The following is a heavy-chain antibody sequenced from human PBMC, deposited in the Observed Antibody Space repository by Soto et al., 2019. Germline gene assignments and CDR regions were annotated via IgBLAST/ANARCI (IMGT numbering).Heavy chain of an antibody. CDR1: GGSFSGYC. CDR2: INHSGST. J-gene: IGHJ3*02. D-gene: IGHD3-22*01. V-gene: IGHV4-34*01. CDR3: ASTYYYDSSGYRTSDAFDI. Sequence: PSETLSLPCAVYGGSFSGYCWSWIRQPPGKGLEWIGEINHSGSTNYNPSLKSRVTISVDTSKNQFSLKLSSVTAADTAVYYCASTYYYDSSGYRTSDAFDIWGQGTLVTVS.